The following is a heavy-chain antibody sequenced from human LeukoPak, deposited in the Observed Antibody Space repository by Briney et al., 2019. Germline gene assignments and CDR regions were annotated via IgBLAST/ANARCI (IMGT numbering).Heavy chain of an antibody. Sequence: GSLRLSCAASGFTFSSYGMHWVRQAPGKGLEWVAVIWYDGSNKYYADSVKGRFTISRDNAKNSLYLQMNSLRAEDTAVYYCARVGPLAYCGGDCYSCDYWGQGTLVTVSS. CDR3: ARVGPLAYCGGDCYSCDY. J-gene: IGHJ4*02. CDR2: IWYDGSNK. CDR1: GFTFSSYG. V-gene: IGHV3-33*01. D-gene: IGHD2-21*02.